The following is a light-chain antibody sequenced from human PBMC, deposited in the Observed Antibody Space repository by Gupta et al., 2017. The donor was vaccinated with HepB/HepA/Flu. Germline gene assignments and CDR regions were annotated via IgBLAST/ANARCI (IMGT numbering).Light chain of an antibody. CDR2: NTD. J-gene: IGLJ3*02. CDR1: SSNIGSNT. CDR3: AAWDDSLSGRV. V-gene: IGLV1-44*01. Sequence: QSVLTQPPSASGTPGQRVTISCSGSSSNIGSNTVSWYRQLPGTAPKVLIYNTDQRPSGVPDRFSGSKSGTSASLAFSGLQSEDEAGYFCAAWDDSLSGRVFGGGTKLTVL.